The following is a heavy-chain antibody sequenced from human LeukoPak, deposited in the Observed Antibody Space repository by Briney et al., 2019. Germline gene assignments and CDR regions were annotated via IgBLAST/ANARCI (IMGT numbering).Heavy chain of an antibody. CDR2: ISYDGSNK. D-gene: IGHD3-22*01. V-gene: IGHV3-30-3*01. CDR1: GFTFSSYA. Sequence: GRSLRLSCAASGFTFSSYAMHWVRQAPGKGLEWVAVISYDGSNKYYADSVKGRFTISRDNSKNTPYLQMNSLRAEDTAVYYCARTRDYYDSSGYNYWGQGTLVTVSS. CDR3: ARTRDYYDSSGYNY. J-gene: IGHJ4*02.